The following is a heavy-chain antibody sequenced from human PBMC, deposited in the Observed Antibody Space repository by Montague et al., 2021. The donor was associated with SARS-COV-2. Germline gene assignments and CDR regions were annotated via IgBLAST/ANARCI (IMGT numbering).Heavy chain of an antibody. J-gene: IGHJ3*02. CDR3: ARSYYYDSSGYYPDAFDI. CDR2: ISSSGRTI. D-gene: IGHD3-22*01. CDR1: GFTFSSSE. V-gene: IGHV3-48*03. Sequence: SLRLSCPASGFTFSSSEMNWVRQAPGKGLEWVSYISSSGRTIYYADSVKGRFTISRDNAKNSLYLQMNSLRAEDTAVYYCARSYYYDSSGYYPDAFDIWGQGTMVTVSS.